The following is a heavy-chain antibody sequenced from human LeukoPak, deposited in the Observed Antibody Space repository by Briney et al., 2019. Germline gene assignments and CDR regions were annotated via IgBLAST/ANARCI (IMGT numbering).Heavy chain of an antibody. Sequence: SETQSLTCTVPGVSINSGSYYWSWIRQPARKGLEWIGRIYSSGGTNYNPSLKSPVTISLDRSGNQFSLKMTSVTAADTAVYYCASLGYGSDSYYDYWGQGTLVSVSS. D-gene: IGHD3-10*01. CDR3: ASLGYGSDSYYDY. CDR1: GVSINSGSYY. CDR2: IYSSGGT. V-gene: IGHV4-61*02. J-gene: IGHJ4*02.